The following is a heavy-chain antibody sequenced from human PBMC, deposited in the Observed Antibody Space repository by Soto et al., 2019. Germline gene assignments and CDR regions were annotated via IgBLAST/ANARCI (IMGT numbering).Heavy chain of an antibody. D-gene: IGHD2-21*02. Sequence: QVQLVESGGGMVQPGTSLRLSCAASGFTFNSLSLHWVRQRPDKGLEWVAVISHDGGVTFYADFVKGRFTVSRDNSKNTIYLQVNSLRAEDTAVYYCAREPYGDSQYFDYWGQGTLVTVSS. CDR2: ISHDGGVT. CDR3: AREPYGDSQYFDY. CDR1: GFTFNSLS. V-gene: IGHV3-30*04. J-gene: IGHJ4*02.